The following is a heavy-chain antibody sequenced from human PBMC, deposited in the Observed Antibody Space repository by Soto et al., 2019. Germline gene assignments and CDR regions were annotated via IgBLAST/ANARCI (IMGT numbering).Heavy chain of an antibody. CDR2: TYYRSKWYN. CDR3: ARFGSPHTSRSGWSFDD. V-gene: IGHV6-1*01. Sequence: SQTLSLTCAISGDSVSSNSAAWNWIRQSPSRGLEWLGRTYYRSKWYNDYAVSVKSRITINPDTSKNQFSLQLNSVTPEDTAVYYCARFGSPHTSRSGWSFDDWGKGTLVTVSS. CDR1: GDSVSSNSAA. J-gene: IGHJ4*02. D-gene: IGHD6-19*01.